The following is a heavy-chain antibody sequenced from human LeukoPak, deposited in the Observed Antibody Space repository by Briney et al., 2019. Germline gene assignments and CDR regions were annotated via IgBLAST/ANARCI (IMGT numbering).Heavy chain of an antibody. J-gene: IGHJ4*02. CDR1: GFSLPTSGVG. D-gene: IGHD4-17*01. V-gene: IGHV2-5*01. CDR3: ARLMSTVTTGYFDY. CDR2: IYWNDDT. Sequence: SGPTLVKPTQPLTLTCTFSGFSLPTSGVGVAWIRQPPGKALEWLALIYWNDDTRYSPSLNNRLTLTKDTSKNQLVLTITNAESVDTGTYYCARLMSTVTTGYFDYWGQGILVTVSS.